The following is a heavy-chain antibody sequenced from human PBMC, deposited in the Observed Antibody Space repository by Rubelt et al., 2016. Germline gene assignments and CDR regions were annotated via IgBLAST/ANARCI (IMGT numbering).Heavy chain of an antibody. J-gene: IGHJ4*02. D-gene: IGHD6-19*01. V-gene: IGHV3-30*18. CDR1: GFIFSNVW. CDR3: AKDRSVAGRGGLDY. CDR2: ISYDGSNK. Sequence: QVQLVESGGGVVQPGRSLRLSCVASGFIFSNVWMNWVRQAPGKGLEWVAVISYDGSNKYYAASVKGRFTISRDNSKNTLYLQMKSLRADDTAVYYCAKDRSVAGRGGLDYWGQGTLVTVSS.